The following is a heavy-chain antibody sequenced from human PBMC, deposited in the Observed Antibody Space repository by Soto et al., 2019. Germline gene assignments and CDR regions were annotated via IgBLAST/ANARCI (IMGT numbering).Heavy chain of an antibody. Sequence: EVQLVESGGGLVQPGRSLRLSCAASGFTFDDYAMHWVRQAPGKGLEWVSGISWNSGSIGYADSVKGRFTISRDNAKNSLYLQMNSLRAEDTALYYCAKDIGDYSGYALDAFDIWGQGTMVTVSS. V-gene: IGHV3-9*01. CDR3: AKDIGDYSGYALDAFDI. J-gene: IGHJ3*02. CDR2: ISWNSGSI. CDR1: GFTFDDYA. D-gene: IGHD5-12*01.